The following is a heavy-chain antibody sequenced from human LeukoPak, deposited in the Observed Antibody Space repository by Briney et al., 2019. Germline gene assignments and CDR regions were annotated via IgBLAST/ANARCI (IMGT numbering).Heavy chain of an antibody. V-gene: IGHV1-2*02. J-gene: IGHJ4*02. D-gene: IGHD1-26*01. CDR1: GYTFTDYY. CDR2: INPKTGVT. Sequence: ASVKVSCKASGYTFTDYYLHWVRQAPGHGLEWMGWINPKTGVTKYAQNFQGRVTMTRDTSINTAYMEVSRLRSDDTAVFYCARDLAMYSPDLDYWGQGTLITVSS. CDR3: ARDLAMYSPDLDY.